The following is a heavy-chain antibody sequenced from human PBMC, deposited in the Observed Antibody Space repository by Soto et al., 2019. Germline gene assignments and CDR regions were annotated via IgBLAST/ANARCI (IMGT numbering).Heavy chain of an antibody. CDR1: GYTFTGYY. J-gene: IGHJ6*02. V-gene: IGHV1-2*02. Sequence: ASVKVSCKASGYTFTGYYMHWVRQAPGQGLEWMGWINPNSGGTNYAQKFQGRVTMTRDTSISTAYMEPSRLRSDDTAVYYCARDEGRDSSGWYYYYYGMDVWGQGTTVTV. D-gene: IGHD6-19*01. CDR3: ARDEGRDSSGWYYYYYGMDV. CDR2: INPNSGGT.